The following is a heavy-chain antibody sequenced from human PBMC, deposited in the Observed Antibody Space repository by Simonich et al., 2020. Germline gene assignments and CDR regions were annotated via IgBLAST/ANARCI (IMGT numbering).Heavy chain of an antibody. Sequence: QVQLQESGPGLVKTSETLSLTCTVSGGSISIYYWSWLRHTPRKGLEWIGYIYYSGSTNYNPSLKSRVTISVDTSKNQFSLKLSSVTAADTAVYYCARHDTGIAARPPSFYYYYYMDVWGKGTTVTVSS. CDR2: IYYSGST. V-gene: IGHV4-59*08. J-gene: IGHJ6*03. CDR1: GGSISIYY. CDR3: ARHDTGIAARPPSFYYYYYMDV. D-gene: IGHD6-6*01.